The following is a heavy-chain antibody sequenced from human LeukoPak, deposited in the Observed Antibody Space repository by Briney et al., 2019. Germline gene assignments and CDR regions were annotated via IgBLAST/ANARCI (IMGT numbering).Heavy chain of an antibody. CDR2: IYYSGST. Sequence: RTSQTLSLTCTVSGGSISSGDYYWSWIRQPPGKGLEWIGYIYYSGSTYYNPSLKSRVTISVDTSKNQFSLKLSSVTAADTAVYYCARVPDYYDSSGYYSGAFDIWGQGTMVTVSS. CDR3: ARVPDYYDSSGYYSGAFDI. V-gene: IGHV4-30-4*01. D-gene: IGHD3-22*01. J-gene: IGHJ3*02. CDR1: GGSISSGDYY.